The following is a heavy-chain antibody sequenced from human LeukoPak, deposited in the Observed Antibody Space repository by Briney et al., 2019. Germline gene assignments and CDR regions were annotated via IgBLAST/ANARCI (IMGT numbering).Heavy chain of an antibody. CDR3: AREPYGSGSYNFDY. CDR1: GFTFSTYS. Sequence: GGSLRPSCAASGFTFSTYSMNWVRQAPGKGLEWVSYINSGSTTIHYADSVKGRFTISRDNAKNALYLQMNSLRAEDTAVYFCAREPYGSGSYNFDYWGQGTLVTVSS. CDR2: INSGSTTI. D-gene: IGHD3-10*01. V-gene: IGHV3-48*04. J-gene: IGHJ4*02.